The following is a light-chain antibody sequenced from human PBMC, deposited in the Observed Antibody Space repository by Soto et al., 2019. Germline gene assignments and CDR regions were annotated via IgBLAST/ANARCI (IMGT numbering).Light chain of an antibody. CDR1: SSDVGRYNL. CDR2: EGS. Sequence: QSALTQPASVSGSPGQSITISCTGTSSDVGRYNLVSWYQQHPGKAPKLMIYEGSKRPSGVSNRFSGSKSGNTASLTISGLQAEDEADYYCCSYAGSSTNWVFGGGTTVTVL. J-gene: IGLJ3*02. CDR3: CSYAGSSTNWV. V-gene: IGLV2-23*01.